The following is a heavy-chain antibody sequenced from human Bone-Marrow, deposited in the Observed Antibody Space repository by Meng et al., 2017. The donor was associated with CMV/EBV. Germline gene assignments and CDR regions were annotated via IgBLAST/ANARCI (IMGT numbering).Heavy chain of an antibody. J-gene: IGHJ6*02. CDR3: ARDWTPITWIQLWSHRGDYYYGMDV. D-gene: IGHD5-18*01. CDR1: GFTFSDYY. V-gene: IGHV3-11*01. CDR2: ISSSGSTI. Sequence: GGSLRLSCAASGFTFSDYYMSWIRQAPGKGLEWVSYISSSGSTIYYADSVKGRFTISRDNAKNSLYLQMNSLRAEDTAVYYCARDWTPITWIQLWSHRGDYYYGMDVWGQGTTVTVSS.